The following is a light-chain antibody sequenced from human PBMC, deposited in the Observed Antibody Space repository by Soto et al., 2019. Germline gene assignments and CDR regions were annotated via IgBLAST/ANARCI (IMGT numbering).Light chain of an antibody. CDR3: QQYGSSPTT. Sequence: EIVLTQSPGTLSFSPGERATLSCRASQSVTSNYVAWYQQTPGQAPRLLFFGASIRATGIPDRFSGSGSGTDFTLTISRLEPEDSAMYHCQQYGSSPTTFGQGTKVDIK. CDR2: GAS. J-gene: IGKJ1*01. CDR1: QSVTSNY. V-gene: IGKV3-20*01.